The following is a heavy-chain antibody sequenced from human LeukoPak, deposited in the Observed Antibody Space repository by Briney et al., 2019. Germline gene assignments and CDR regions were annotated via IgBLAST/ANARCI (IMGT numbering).Heavy chain of an antibody. CDR3: AREGVAGFLFDY. D-gene: IGHD6-19*01. CDR1: GFAFNTYS. V-gene: IGHV3-48*02. Sequence: GGSLRLSCAASGFAFNTYSMNWVRQAPGKGLEWVSSITSSSTTIYYADPVKGRFTISRDNAKNSLYLQMNSLRDEDTAVYYCAREGVAGFLFDYWGPGILVTVSS. CDR2: ITSSSTTI. J-gene: IGHJ4*02.